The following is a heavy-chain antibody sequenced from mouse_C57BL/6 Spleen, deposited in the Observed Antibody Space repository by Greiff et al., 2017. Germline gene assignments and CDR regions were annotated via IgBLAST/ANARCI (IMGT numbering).Heavy chain of an antibody. CDR3: ARDYGNYDYYAMDY. Sequence: VKLVESGPELVKPGASVKISCKASGYAFSSSWMNWVKQRPGKGLEWIGRIYPGDGDTNYNGKFKGKATLTADKSSSTAYMQLSSLTSEDSAVYFCARDYGNYDYYAMDYWGQGTSVTVSS. J-gene: IGHJ4*01. D-gene: IGHD2-1*01. CDR2: IYPGDGDT. V-gene: IGHV1-82*01. CDR1: GYAFSSSW.